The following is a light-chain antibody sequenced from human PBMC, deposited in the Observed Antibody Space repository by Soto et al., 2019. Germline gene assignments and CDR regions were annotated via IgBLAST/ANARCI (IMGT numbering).Light chain of an antibody. CDR1: QSVSSN. V-gene: IGKV3-15*01. J-gene: IGKJ1*01. CDR3: HQYNNSPQT. Sequence: EIVMTQSPATLSVSPGERATLSCRASQSVSSNLAWYPQKPGQAPRLLIYGASTRPTGSPARFSGSGSGTGFTLIISRLQSEDFDVYYCHQYNNSPQTFGQGTKVEIK. CDR2: GAS.